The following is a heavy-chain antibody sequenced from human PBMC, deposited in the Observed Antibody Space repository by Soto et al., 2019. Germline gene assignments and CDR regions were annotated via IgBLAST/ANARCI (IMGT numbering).Heavy chain of an antibody. V-gene: IGHV3-9*01. CDR2: ISWNSGSI. CDR3: AKGKGSSPTYGMDV. D-gene: IGHD6-6*01. CDR1: GFTFDDYA. Sequence: GGSLRLSCAASGFTFDDYAMHWVRQAPGKGLEWVSGISWNSGSIGYADSVKGRFTISRDNAKNSLYLQMNSLRAEETALYYCAKGKGSSPTYGMDVWGQGTTVTVSS. J-gene: IGHJ6*02.